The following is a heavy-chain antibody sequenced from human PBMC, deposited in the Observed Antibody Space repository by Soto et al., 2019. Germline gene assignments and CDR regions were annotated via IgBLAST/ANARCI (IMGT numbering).Heavy chain of an antibody. Sequence: QVQLVQSGAEVKKPGSSVTVSCKASGGTFSSYSISWVRQAPGQGLEWMAGISPIFGTPIYAQKFQDRFTMTADDSNMTAYMEMNRLTSEETAVYYCARVVVASRLSLDYCGQGILVTIS. V-gene: IGHV1-69*01. J-gene: IGHJ4*02. D-gene: IGHD2-21*01. CDR3: ARVVVASRLSLDY. CDR1: GGTFSSYS. CDR2: ISPIFGTP.